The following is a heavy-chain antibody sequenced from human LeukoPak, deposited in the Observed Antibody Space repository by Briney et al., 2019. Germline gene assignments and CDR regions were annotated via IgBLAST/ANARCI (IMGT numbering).Heavy chain of an antibody. D-gene: IGHD6-6*01. CDR2: IYPGGSDT. J-gene: IGHJ3*02. CDR1: GYSFTNYW. Sequence: GESLKISCKGSGYSFTNYWIGWVRQMPGKGQEWMVIIYPGGSDTRYSPSFQGQVTISADKSISTAYLQWSSLKASDTAMYYCARRASIAARQAFDIWGQGTIVTDSS. V-gene: IGHV5-51*01. CDR3: ARRASIAARQAFDI.